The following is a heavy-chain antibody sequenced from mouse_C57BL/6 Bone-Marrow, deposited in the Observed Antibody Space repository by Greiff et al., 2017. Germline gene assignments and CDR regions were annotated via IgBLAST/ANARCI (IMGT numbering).Heavy chain of an antibody. Sequence: VPVKQSGPELVKPGASVKMSCKASGYTFTDYNMHWVKQSHGKSLEWIGYINTNNGGTSYNQKFKGKATLTANKSSSTAYMELRSMTSEESAVYYCARPIYLCIDYGGQGTTLTVSS. D-gene: IGHD6-1*01. CDR2: INTNNGGT. V-gene: IGHV1-22*01. CDR1: GYTFTDYN. CDR3: ARPIYLCIDY. J-gene: IGHJ2*01.